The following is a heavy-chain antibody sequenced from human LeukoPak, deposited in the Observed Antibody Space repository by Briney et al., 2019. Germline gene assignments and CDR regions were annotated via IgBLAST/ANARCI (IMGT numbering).Heavy chain of an antibody. Sequence: GGSLRLSCAESGFTFSSYGMHWVRQAPGKGLEWVAVIWYDGSNKYYADSVKGRFTISRDNSKNTLYLQMNSLRAEDTAVYYCARGYDILDHFDYWGQGTLVTVSS. CDR1: GFTFSSYG. V-gene: IGHV3-33*01. D-gene: IGHD3-9*01. CDR3: ARGYDILDHFDY. CDR2: IWYDGSNK. J-gene: IGHJ4*02.